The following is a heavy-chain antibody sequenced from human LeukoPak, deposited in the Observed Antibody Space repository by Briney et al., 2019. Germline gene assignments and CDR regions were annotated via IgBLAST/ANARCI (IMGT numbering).Heavy chain of an antibody. CDR1: GFTFSSYW. V-gene: IGHV3-7*03. CDR2: IKQDGSEK. Sequence: PGGSLRLSCAASGFTFSSYWMSWVRQAPGKGLEWVANIKQDGSEKYYVDSVKGRFTISRDNAKNSLYLQMNSLRAEDTAVYYCARDGGYSDYDPYYFDYWGQGTLVTVSS. CDR3: ARDGGYSDYDPYYFDY. J-gene: IGHJ4*02. D-gene: IGHD4-11*01.